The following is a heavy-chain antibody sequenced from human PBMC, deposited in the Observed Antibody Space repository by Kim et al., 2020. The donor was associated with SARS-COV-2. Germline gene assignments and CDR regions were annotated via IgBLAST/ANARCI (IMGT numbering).Heavy chain of an antibody. CDR3: ARVGGEWSSSSYYYYGMDV. V-gene: IGHV1-8*01. Sequence: ASVKVSCKASGYTFTSYDINWVRQATGQGLEWMGWMNPNSGNTGYAQKFQGRVTMTRNTSISTAYMELSSLRSEDTAVYYCARVGGEWSSSSYYYYGMDVWGQGTTVTVSS. J-gene: IGHJ6*02. CDR1: GYTFTSYD. CDR2: MNPNSGNT. D-gene: IGHD6-13*01.